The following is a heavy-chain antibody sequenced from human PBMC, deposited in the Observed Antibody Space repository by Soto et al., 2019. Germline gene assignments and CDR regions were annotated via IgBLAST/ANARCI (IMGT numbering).Heavy chain of an antibody. Sequence: QVQLQESGPGLVKPSQTLFLTCTVSGGSISSGGYYWSWTRQHPGKGLEWIGYIYYSGSTYYNPSLKSRVTIAVDTSKNQFSLKLSSVTAADTAVYYCASSGRFGEIDYWGQGTLVTVSS. J-gene: IGHJ4*02. CDR2: IYYSGST. V-gene: IGHV4-31*03. CDR3: ASSGRFGEIDY. D-gene: IGHD3-10*01. CDR1: GGSISSGGYY.